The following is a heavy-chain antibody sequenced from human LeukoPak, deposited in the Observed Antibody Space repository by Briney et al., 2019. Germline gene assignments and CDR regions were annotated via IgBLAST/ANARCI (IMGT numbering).Heavy chain of an antibody. CDR3: ARDPIVYGGNSDWYFDL. CDR1: GGSISSYY. D-gene: IGHD4-23*01. Sequence: PSETLSLTCTVSGGSISSYYWSWIRQPAGKGLEWIGRIYTSGSTNYNPSLKSRVTMSVDTSKNQFSLKLSSVTAADTAVYYCARDPIVYGGNSDWYFDLWGRGTLVTVSS. V-gene: IGHV4-4*07. CDR2: IYTSGST. J-gene: IGHJ2*01.